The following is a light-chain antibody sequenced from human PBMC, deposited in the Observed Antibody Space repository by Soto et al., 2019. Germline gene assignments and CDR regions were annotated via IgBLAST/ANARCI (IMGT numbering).Light chain of an antibody. Sequence: EIVLTQSPGTLSLSPGERATLSCRASQSVSSSYLAWYQQKPGKAPRLIIYGASSRATGIPDRFSGSGSGTDFTLTISRLEPEDFAVYYCQQYGSSPPEITFGQGTRLEIK. V-gene: IGKV3-20*01. CDR1: QSVSSSY. CDR2: GAS. J-gene: IGKJ5*01. CDR3: QQYGSSPPEIT.